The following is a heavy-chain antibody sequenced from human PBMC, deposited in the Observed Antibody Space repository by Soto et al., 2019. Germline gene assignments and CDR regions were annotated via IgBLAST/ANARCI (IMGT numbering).Heavy chain of an antibody. V-gene: IGHV3-23*01. Sequence: EVQLLESGGGLVQPGGSLRLSCAASGFTFSTYAMNWVRQAPGKGLEWVSGISGSGDSTYYADSVKGRFTVSRDNSKNTLYLQMNSRRGEDTAVFYCAKERSSGWRFDYWGQGTLVTVSP. J-gene: IGHJ4*02. CDR2: ISGSGDST. CDR3: AKERSSGWRFDY. D-gene: IGHD6-19*01. CDR1: GFTFSTYA.